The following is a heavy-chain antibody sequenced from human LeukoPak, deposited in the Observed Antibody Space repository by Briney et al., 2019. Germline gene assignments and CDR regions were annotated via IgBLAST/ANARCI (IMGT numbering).Heavy chain of an antibody. CDR3: ARVRDDYGVFSAFDI. CDR2: IYYSGST. CDR1: GYSISSGYY. Sequence: SETLSLTCTVSGYSISSGYYWGWIRQPPGKGLEWIGYIYYSGSTNYNPSLKSRVTISVDTSKNQFSLKLSSVTAADTAVYYCARVRDDYGVFSAFDIWGQGTMVTVSS. D-gene: IGHD4-17*01. V-gene: IGHV4-61*01. J-gene: IGHJ3*02.